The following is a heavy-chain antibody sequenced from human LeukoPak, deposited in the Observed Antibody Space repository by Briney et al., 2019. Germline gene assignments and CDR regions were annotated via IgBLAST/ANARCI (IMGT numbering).Heavy chain of an antibody. Sequence: NPGGSLRLSCAASGFTFSDYYMSWIRQAPGKGLEWVSYISSSSSYTNYADSVKGRFTISRDNARNSLHLQMNSLRAEDTAVYYCARDQVVAGIRPPFDYWGQGTLLTVSS. V-gene: IGHV3-11*05. CDR2: ISSSSSYT. D-gene: IGHD6-19*01. CDR3: ARDQVVAGIRPPFDY. J-gene: IGHJ4*02. CDR1: GFTFSDYY.